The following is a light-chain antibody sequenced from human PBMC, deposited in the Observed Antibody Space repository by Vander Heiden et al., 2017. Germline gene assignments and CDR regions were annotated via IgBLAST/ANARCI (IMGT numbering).Light chain of an antibody. J-gene: IGLJ2*01. V-gene: IGLV2-23*02. CDR2: EVN. CDR3: CSYAGSSTFEV. Sequence: QSALTQPAPLSGSPGQSITISCTGTNSDVGRYNLVSWYQQHQGKAPKLMIYEVNKRPSGVSDRFSASKSGNTASLTISGLQADDEADYYCCSYAGSSTFEVFGGGTKVTVL. CDR1: NSDVGRYNL.